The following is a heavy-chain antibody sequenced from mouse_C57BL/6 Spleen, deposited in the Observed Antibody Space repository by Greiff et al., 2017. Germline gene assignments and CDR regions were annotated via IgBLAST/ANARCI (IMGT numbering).Heavy chain of an antibody. D-gene: IGHD3-2*02. CDR2: IYPGNGNT. V-gene: IGHV1-76*01. Sequence: VQLQQSGAELVRPGASVKLSCKASGYTFTDYYINWVKQRPGQGLEWIARIYPGNGNTYYNEKFKGKATLTAEKSSSTAYMQLSSLTSEDSAVYFCARQLRLPYYYAMDYWGQGTSVTVSS. CDR1: GYTFTDYY. CDR3: ARQLRLPYYYAMDY. J-gene: IGHJ4*01.